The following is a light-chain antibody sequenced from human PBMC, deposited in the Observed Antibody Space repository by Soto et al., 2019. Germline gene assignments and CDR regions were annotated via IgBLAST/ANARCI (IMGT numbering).Light chain of an antibody. CDR1: QGISSY. V-gene: IGKV1-9*01. J-gene: IGKJ2*01. Sequence: DIQLTQSPSFLSASVGDRVTITCRASQGISSYLAWFQQKPGKAPNLLIYATSTLQSGVPSRFSGSGSGTEFTLTISSLQPEDFATYYCQQLNIYPHTFGRGTKLEIK. CDR3: QQLNIYPHT. CDR2: ATS.